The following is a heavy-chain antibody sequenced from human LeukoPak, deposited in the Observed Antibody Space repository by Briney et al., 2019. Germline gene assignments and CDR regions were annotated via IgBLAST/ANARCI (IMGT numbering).Heavy chain of an antibody. CDR3: ARPAFCGVDCYYYFDF. Sequence: ASVKVSCKASGGTFSNYAINWVRQAPGQGLEWMGGIIPIFGTTNYAQKFQGRVTMTRNTSISTAYMELSRLSSDDTAVYYCARPAFCGVDCYYYFDFWGQGTLVTVSS. D-gene: IGHD2-21*01. V-gene: IGHV1-69*05. CDR1: GGTFSNYA. J-gene: IGHJ4*02. CDR2: IIPIFGTT.